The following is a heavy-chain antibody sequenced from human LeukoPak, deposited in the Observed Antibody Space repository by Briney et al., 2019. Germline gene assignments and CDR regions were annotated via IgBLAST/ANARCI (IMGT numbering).Heavy chain of an antibody. J-gene: IGHJ4*02. CDR3: AKRGAEVGVTVAPGDY. D-gene: IGHD3-16*02. V-gene: IGHV3-30*02. CDR2: IRYDGSNK. Sequence: GGSLRLSCAASGLTFSSYGMHRVRQAPGKGLEWVAFIRYDGSNKYYADSVKGRFTISRDNSKNTLYLQMNSLRAEDTAVYYCAKRGAEVGVTVAPGDYWGQGTLVTVSS. CDR1: GLTFSSYG.